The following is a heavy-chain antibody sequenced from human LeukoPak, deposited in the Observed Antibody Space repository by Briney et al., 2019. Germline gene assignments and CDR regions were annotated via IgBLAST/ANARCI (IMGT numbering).Heavy chain of an antibody. Sequence: PGRSLRLSCAASGFTFSSYGMHWVRQAPGKGLEWVAVIWYNGSNKYYADSVKGRFTISRDNSKNTLYLQINSLRAEDTAVYYCARVLGDYWGQGTLVTVSS. J-gene: IGHJ4*02. CDR3: ARVLGDY. CDR2: IWYNGSNK. CDR1: GFTFSSYG. D-gene: IGHD1-26*01. V-gene: IGHV3-33*01.